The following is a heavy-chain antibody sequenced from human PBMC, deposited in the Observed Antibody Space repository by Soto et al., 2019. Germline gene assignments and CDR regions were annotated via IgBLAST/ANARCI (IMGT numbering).Heavy chain of an antibody. CDR1: GFTFTSSA. J-gene: IGHJ5*02. CDR3: AADLSDSSSPPLGFDP. D-gene: IGHD6-13*01. V-gene: IGHV1-58*01. Sequence: SVKVSCKASGFTFTSSAVQWVRQARGQRLEWIGWIVVGSGNTNYAQKFQERVTITRDMSTSTAYMELSSLRSEDTAVYYCAADLSDSSSPPLGFDPWGQGTLVTVSS. CDR2: IVVGSGNT.